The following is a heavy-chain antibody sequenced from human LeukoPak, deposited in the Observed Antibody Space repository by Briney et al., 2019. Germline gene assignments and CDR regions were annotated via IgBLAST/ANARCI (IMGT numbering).Heavy chain of an antibody. V-gene: IGHV3-30-3*01. CDR3: ARAVEWELLLCDY. J-gene: IGHJ4*02. CDR1: GFTFSSYA. D-gene: IGHD1-26*01. CDR2: ISYDGRNK. Sequence: GGSLRLSCAASGFTFSSYAMHWVRQAPGKGLEWVAVISYDGRNKYYADSVKGRFTISRDNSKNTLYLQMNSLRAEDTAVYYCARAVEWELLLCDYWGQGTLVTVSS.